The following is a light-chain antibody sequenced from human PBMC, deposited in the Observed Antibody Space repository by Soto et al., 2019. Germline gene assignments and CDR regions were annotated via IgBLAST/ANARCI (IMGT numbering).Light chain of an antibody. Sequence: QSALTQPASVSGSPGQSITISCTGTSSDVGSYNLVSWYQHHPGKAPKLMIYEGSKRPSGVSNRFSGSKSGNTASLTISGLQAEDEADYYCCSYAGRSSSSYAFGTGTKVTVL. CDR2: EGS. V-gene: IGLV2-23*01. CDR3: CSYAGRSSSSYA. CDR1: SSDVGSYNL. J-gene: IGLJ1*01.